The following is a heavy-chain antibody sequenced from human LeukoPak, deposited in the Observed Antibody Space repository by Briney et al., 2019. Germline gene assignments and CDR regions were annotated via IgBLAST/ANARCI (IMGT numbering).Heavy chain of an antibody. D-gene: IGHD3-3*01. CDR2: INPSGGST. V-gene: IGHV1-46*01. Sequence: ASVKVSCKASGYTFTSYYMHWVRQAPGQGLEWMGIINPSGGSTSYAQKFQGRVTMTRDMSTSTVYMELSSLRSEDTAVYYCARTPHTIFGVVTPGYRRWWFDPWGQGTLVTVSS. J-gene: IGHJ5*02. CDR3: ARTPHTIFGVVTPGYRRWWFDP. CDR1: GYTFTSYY.